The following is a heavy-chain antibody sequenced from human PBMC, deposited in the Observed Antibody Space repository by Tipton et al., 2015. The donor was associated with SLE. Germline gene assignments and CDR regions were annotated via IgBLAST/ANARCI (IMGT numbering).Heavy chain of an antibody. J-gene: IGHJ4*02. D-gene: IGHD3-3*01. Sequence: SLRLSCAASGFTFSSYWMSWVRQAPGKGLEWVANIKQDGREKYYVDSVKGRFTISRDNAKNSLYLQMNSLRAEDTAVYYCARFARGLEWSRGFDYWGQGTLVTVSS. CDR2: IKQDGREK. V-gene: IGHV3-7*01. CDR3: ARFARGLEWSRGFDY. CDR1: GFTFSSYW.